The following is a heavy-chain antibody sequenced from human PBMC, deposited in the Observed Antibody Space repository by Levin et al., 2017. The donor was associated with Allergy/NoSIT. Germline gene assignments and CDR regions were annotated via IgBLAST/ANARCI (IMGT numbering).Heavy chain of an antibody. CDR1: GFTIDSHW. CDR3: AKEDTSLAYSSCMDV. D-gene: IGHD2-15*01. V-gene: IGHV3-74*01. J-gene: IGHJ6*02. CDR2: INSDGSSI. Sequence: LSLTCVASGFTIDSHWMHWVRLVPGKGLTWVARINSDGSSIAYAGSVRGRFTISRDNAKNVLYLQMNSLRAEDTAMYYCAKEDTSLAYSSCMDVWGQGTTVTVSS.